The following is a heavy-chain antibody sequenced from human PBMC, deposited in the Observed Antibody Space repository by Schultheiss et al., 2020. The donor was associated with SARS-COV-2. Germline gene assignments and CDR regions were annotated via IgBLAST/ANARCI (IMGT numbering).Heavy chain of an antibody. D-gene: IGHD3-9*01. CDR1: GFTFSNYA. CDR2: ISYDGTNK. CDR3: ARGTGYFDWLLSDWYFDL. J-gene: IGHJ2*01. Sequence: GESLKISCAASGFTFSNYAMHWVRQAPGKGLEWVAVISYDGTNKYSADSVKGRFPISRDNSKNTLYLQMNSLRAEDSALYFCARGTGYFDWLLSDWYFDLWGRGTLVTVSS. V-gene: IGHV3-30*01.